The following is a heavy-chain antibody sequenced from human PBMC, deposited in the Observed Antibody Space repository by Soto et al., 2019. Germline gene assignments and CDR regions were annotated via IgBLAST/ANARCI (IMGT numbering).Heavy chain of an antibody. Sequence: VGSLRLSCAASGFTFSDYYMSWIRQAPGEGLELVSFISSSSGYTTYADSVMGRFSITRDNSKNTLFLQLNSLRGDDTAVYYCAREGYCSGGGCSGGMDVWGQGTTVTVSS. J-gene: IGHJ6*02. CDR1: GFTFSDYY. CDR3: AREGYCSGGGCSGGMDV. CDR2: ISSSSGYT. V-gene: IGHV3-11*06. D-gene: IGHD2-15*01.